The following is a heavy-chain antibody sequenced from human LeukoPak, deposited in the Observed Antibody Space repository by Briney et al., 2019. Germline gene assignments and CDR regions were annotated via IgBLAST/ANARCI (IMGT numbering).Heavy chain of an antibody. D-gene: IGHD4-23*01. Sequence: GGSLRLSCAASGLTVSSYMSWVRQAPGKGLEWVSVIYSGGSIYYADSVKGRFTISRDKSKNTLYLQMNSLRAEDTAVYYCARPPYGGVDYWGQGTLGTDSS. CDR1: GLTVSSY. V-gene: IGHV3-66*04. CDR3: ARPPYGGVDY. J-gene: IGHJ4*02. CDR2: IYSGGSI.